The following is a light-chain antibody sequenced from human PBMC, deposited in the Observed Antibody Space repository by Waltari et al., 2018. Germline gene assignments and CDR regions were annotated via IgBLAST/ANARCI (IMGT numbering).Light chain of an antibody. CDR1: EDIGTY. V-gene: IGKV1-12*01. J-gene: IGKJ4*01. Sequence: DIVMTQSPSSMSASVGDRITMTCRASEDIGTYLAWYQQKPGEAPQLLISAASILQRGVPSRFSGSGSGTDFTLTISSLLPEDFATYFCQQADSFPLTFGGGTKVEVK. CDR3: QQADSFPLT. CDR2: AAS.